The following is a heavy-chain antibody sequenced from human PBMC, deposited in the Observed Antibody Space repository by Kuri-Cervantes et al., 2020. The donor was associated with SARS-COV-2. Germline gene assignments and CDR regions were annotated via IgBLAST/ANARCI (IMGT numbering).Heavy chain of an antibody. Sequence: GESLKISCVASGFTFSSYGMHWVRQAPGKGLEWVAVISYDGSNKYYADSVKGRFTISRDNSKNTLYLQMNSLRAEDTAVYYCAKAVVSYYYYGMDVWGQGTTVTVSS. CDR2: ISYDGSNK. CDR3: AKAVVSYYYYGMDV. V-gene: IGHV3-30*18. D-gene: IGHD3-22*01. J-gene: IGHJ6*02. CDR1: GFTFSSYG.